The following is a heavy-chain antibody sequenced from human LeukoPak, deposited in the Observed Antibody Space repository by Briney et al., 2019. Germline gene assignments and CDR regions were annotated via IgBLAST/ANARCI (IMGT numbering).Heavy chain of an antibody. Sequence: SGGSLRLSCAASGFTFSSYEMSWVRQAPGKGLEWVSYISSSGSTIYYADSVKGRFTISRDNAKNSLYLQMNCLRAEDTAVYYCARDGPGSPYYYYGMDVWGQGTTVTVSS. CDR3: ARDGPGSPYYYYGMDV. CDR1: GFTFSSYE. V-gene: IGHV3-48*03. CDR2: ISSSGSTI. D-gene: IGHD2-15*01. J-gene: IGHJ6*02.